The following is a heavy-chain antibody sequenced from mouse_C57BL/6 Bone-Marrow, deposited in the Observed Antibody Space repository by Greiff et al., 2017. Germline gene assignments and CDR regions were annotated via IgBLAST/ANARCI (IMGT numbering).Heavy chain of an antibody. CDR3: ARDGYHWYFDV. Sequence: VQLQQSGAELARPGASVKLSCKASGYTFTSYWMQWVKQRPGQGLEWIGEIDPSDSYTNYNQKFKGKATLTVDTSSSTAYMQLSSLTSEDSAVYYCARDGYHWYFDVWGTGTTVTVSS. CDR1: GYTFTSYW. V-gene: IGHV1-50*01. D-gene: IGHD2-3*01. CDR2: IDPSDSYT. J-gene: IGHJ1*03.